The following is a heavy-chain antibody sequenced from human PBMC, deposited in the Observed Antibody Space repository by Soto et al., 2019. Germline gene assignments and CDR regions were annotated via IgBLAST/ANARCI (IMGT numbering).Heavy chain of an antibody. Sequence: QLQLQESGSGLVKPSQTLSLTCAVSGGSISSGGYSWSWIRQPPGKGLEWIGYIYHSGSTYYNPSLKSRVTISVDRSKNQFSLKLSSVTASETVVYYCARTWIQLWPHRVGGMDVWGQGTTVTVSS. CDR3: ARTWIQLWPHRVGGMDV. CDR1: GGSISSGGYS. J-gene: IGHJ6*02. CDR2: IYHSGST. D-gene: IGHD5-18*01. V-gene: IGHV4-30-2*01.